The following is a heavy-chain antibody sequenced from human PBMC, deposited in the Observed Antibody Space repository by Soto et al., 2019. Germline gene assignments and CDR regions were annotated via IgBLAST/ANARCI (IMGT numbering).Heavy chain of an antibody. V-gene: IGHV3-9*01. D-gene: IGHD3-3*01. CDR2: ISWNSGSI. J-gene: IGHJ4*02. Sequence: PGGSLRLSCAASGFTFDDYAMHWVRQAPGKGLEWVSGISWNSGSIGYAESVKGRFTISRDNAKNSLYLQMNSLRAEDTALYYCAKDIHPPYYDFWSGYSAAFDYWGQGTLVTVSS. CDR3: AKDIHPPYYDFWSGYSAAFDY. CDR1: GFTFDDYA.